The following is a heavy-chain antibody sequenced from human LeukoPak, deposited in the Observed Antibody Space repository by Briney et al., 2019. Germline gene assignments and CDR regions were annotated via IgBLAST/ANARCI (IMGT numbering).Heavy chain of an antibody. CDR1: GFTFSSYA. CDR2: ISYDGSNK. CDR3: ARAPKQGSRSAHYFDY. V-gene: IGHV3-30-3*01. J-gene: IGHJ4*02. Sequence: GGSLRLSCAASGFTFSSYAIHWVRQAPGKGLEWVAIISYDGSNKDYADSVKGRFTISRDNAKNTLYLQMNSLRAEDTAVYYCARAPKQGSRSAHYFDYWGQGTLVTVSS.